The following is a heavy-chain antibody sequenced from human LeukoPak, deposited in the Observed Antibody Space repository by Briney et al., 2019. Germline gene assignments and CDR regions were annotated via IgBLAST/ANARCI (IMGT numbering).Heavy chain of an antibody. CDR2: IKQDGSEK. D-gene: IGHD6-13*01. CDR1: GFTFNNYW. J-gene: IGHJ4*02. CDR3: ARSGVAGPGGNY. Sequence: GGSLRLSCAASGFTFNNYWMSWVRQARGEGLERVGNIKQDGSEKNYVDSVKGRFTNSRDNAENSLYLQMNSLRAEDTAVYYCARSGVAGPGGNYWGQGTLVTVSS. V-gene: IGHV3-7*03.